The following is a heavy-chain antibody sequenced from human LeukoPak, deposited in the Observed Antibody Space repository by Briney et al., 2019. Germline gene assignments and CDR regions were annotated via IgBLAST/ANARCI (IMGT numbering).Heavy chain of an antibody. CDR3: AKDRTVGASYWYFDL. D-gene: IGHD1-26*01. V-gene: IGHV3-23*01. J-gene: IGHJ2*01. CDR1: GFIFQNYA. Sequence: GGSLRLSCAASGFIFQNYAMSWVRQAPGKGLEWTSSISGSGPSTEYADSVKGRFTISRDSSKNTLFLHMHTLRAEDTAIYYCAKDRTVGASYWYFDLWGRGTLVTVSS. CDR2: ISGSGPST.